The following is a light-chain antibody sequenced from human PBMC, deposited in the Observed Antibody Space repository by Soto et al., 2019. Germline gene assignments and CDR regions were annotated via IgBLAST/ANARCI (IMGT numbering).Light chain of an antibody. Sequence: EIVMTQSPAILSVSPGEGASLSCRASENVRTKVAWYQQKAGQAPRLLIYGASTRATGVPDRFSGSGSGTQFTLTISRLQSEDSAVYFCQQNNRWPHITFGQGTRLVIK. CDR3: QQNNRWPHIT. J-gene: IGKJ5*01. CDR1: ENVRTK. V-gene: IGKV3-15*01. CDR2: GAS.